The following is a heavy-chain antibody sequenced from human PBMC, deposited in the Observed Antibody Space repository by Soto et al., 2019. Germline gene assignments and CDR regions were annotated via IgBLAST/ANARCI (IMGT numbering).Heavy chain of an antibody. CDR1: GFTFSSYA. D-gene: IGHD3-10*01. V-gene: IGHV3-33*01. Sequence: QVQLVESGGGVVQPGRSLSLSCAASGFTFSSYAMHWVRQAPGKGLEWVALIWSDGSKQHYADSVKGRFTISRDNSKNTLYLQMNSLRAEDTAVYYCAGSAYYFDPWGQESLVSVSS. CDR2: IWSDGSKQ. J-gene: IGHJ4*02. CDR3: AGSAYYFDP.